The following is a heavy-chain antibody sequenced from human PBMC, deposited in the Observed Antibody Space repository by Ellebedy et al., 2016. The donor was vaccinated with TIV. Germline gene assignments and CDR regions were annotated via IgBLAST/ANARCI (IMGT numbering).Heavy chain of an antibody. Sequence: GESLKISCAASGFTVSSVYVSWVRQAPGKGLEWVALIWSDGSLEYYADSVKGRFTLSRDSSENTVYLHMNSLRADDTAVYYWAREVGGGQGDMDVWGQGTTVTVSS. J-gene: IGHJ6*02. V-gene: IGHV3-33*08. D-gene: IGHD1-26*01. CDR3: AREVGGGQGDMDV. CDR1: GFTVSSVY. CDR2: IWSDGSLE.